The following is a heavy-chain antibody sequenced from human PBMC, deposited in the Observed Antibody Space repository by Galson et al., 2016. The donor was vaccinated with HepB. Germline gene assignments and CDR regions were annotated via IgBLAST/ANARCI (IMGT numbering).Heavy chain of an antibody. Sequence: SLRLSCAASGFTFNTYAMHWVRQPPAPGKGLEYVSAISNGGTTYYAESVKGRFTISRDNSKNMLYLQMGSLRPEDMAVYYLARSNLLVPAAILRYGLDVWGQGTTVTVSS. D-gene: IGHD2-2*01. CDR3: ARSNLLVPAAILRYGLDV. J-gene: IGHJ6*02. CDR2: ISNGGTT. V-gene: IGHV3-64*02. CDR1: GFTFNTYA.